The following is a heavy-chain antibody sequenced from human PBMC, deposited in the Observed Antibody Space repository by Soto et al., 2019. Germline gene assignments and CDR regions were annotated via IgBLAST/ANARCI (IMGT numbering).Heavy chain of an antibody. D-gene: IGHD1-7*01. CDR2: ISHDGSNK. CDR3: AKDRLRGGFLTTATTNGMDV. V-gene: IGHV3-30*18. Sequence: QVQLVESGGGVVQPGRSLRLSCAASGFTFSSYGMHWVRQAPGKGLEWVALISHDGSNKYYVDSVKGRFTISRDNSKNTLFLQMNSLRGGDTAVYYCAKDRLRGGFLTTATTNGMDVWGQGTTVTVSS. CDR1: GFTFSSYG. J-gene: IGHJ6*02.